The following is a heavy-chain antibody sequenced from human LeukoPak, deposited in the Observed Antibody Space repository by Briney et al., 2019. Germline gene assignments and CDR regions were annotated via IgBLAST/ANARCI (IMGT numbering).Heavy chain of an antibody. V-gene: IGHV4-59*01. Sequence: PSETLSLTCTVSGGSISSYYWIWLRQPPGKGLEWLGYIYYSGSTNYNPSLKSRVTISVDTSKNQFSLKLSSVSAADTAVYYCASQSSSWYGAAYYYYMDVWGKGTTVTVSS. D-gene: IGHD6-13*01. CDR1: GGSISSYY. CDR2: IYYSGST. J-gene: IGHJ6*03. CDR3: ASQSSSWYGAAYYYYMDV.